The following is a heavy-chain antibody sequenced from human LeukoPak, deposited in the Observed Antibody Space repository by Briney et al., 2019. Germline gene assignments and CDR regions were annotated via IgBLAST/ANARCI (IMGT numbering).Heavy chain of an antibody. CDR1: GFTFNNYS. Sequence: PGGSLRLSCAASGFTFNNYSMIWVRQAPGKGLEWLSYISITMTTIYYADSVKGRFTVSRDNAKNSLYLQMDSLRAEDTAVYYCARDQGGVGYWGQGTLVTVSS. V-gene: IGHV3-48*01. J-gene: IGHJ4*02. D-gene: IGHD3-16*01. CDR2: ISITMTTI. CDR3: ARDQGGVGY.